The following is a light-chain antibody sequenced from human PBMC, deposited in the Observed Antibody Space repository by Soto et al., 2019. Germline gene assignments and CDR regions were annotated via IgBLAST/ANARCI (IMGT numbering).Light chain of an antibody. V-gene: IGLV1-51*01. J-gene: IGLJ1*01. CDR3: GTYDSSLRDGV. CDR2: DNN. Sequence: QSVLTQPPSVSAAPGQKVTISCSGSSSNIENYYVSWYQQLPGTAPKLLLYDNNKRPSGIPDRFSGSKSGTSATLDITGLQTGDEADYYCGTYDSSLRDGVFGTGTKVTVL. CDR1: SSNIENYY.